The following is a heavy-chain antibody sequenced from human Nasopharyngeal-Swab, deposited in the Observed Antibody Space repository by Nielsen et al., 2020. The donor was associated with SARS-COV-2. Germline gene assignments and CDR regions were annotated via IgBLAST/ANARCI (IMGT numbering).Heavy chain of an antibody. CDR2: INPYSGNT. D-gene: IGHD2-8*01. CDR3: ARGCRKGVLMVYAILYYYYMDV. Sequence: ASVKVSCKASGYTFTGYYIHWVRQAPGQGLEWMGRINPYSGNTGYAQKFQGRVTMTRNTSISTAYMELSSLRSEDTAVYYCARGCRKGVLMVYAILYYYYMDVWGKGTTVTVSS. J-gene: IGHJ6*03. V-gene: IGHV1-8*02. CDR1: GYTFTGYY.